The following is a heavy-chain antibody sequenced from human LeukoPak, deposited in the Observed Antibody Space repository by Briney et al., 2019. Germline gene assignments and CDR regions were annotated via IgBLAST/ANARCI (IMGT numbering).Heavy chain of an antibody. CDR1: GYTFTGYY. J-gene: IGHJ6*02. CDR3: ARGSPLYYGSGSYDYGMDV. Sequence: GTSVTVSCKASGYTFTGYYMHRVRQAPGQGLEWMGWINPKSGGTNYAQKFQGRVTMTRDTSISTAYMELSRLRSDDTAVYYCARGSPLYYGSGSYDYGMDVWGQGTTVTVSS. D-gene: IGHD3-10*01. CDR2: INPKSGGT. V-gene: IGHV1-2*02.